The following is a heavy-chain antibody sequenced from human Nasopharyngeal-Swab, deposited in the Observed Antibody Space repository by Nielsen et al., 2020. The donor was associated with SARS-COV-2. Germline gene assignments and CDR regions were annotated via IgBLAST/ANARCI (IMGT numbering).Heavy chain of an antibody. Sequence: GESLKISCAASGFTFSTFSMTWVRQAPGKGLEWVSSISSSSSYIFYADSVKGRFTFSRDDANNLLYLQMNSLRAEDTAVYYCARDQNYGDYAMDLWGRGTTVTVSS. V-gene: IGHV3-21*01. CDR1: GFTFSTFS. CDR3: ARDQNYGDYAMDL. J-gene: IGHJ6*04. CDR2: ISSSSSYI. D-gene: IGHD4-17*01.